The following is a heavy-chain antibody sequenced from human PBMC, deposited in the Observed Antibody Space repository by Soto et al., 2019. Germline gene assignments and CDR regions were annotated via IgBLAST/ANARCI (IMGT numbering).Heavy chain of an antibody. D-gene: IGHD6-6*01. CDR1: GFTFSSYS. J-gene: IGHJ2*01. V-gene: IGHV3-21*01. CDR3: ARDLDEYSSNREEYWYFAL. CDR2: ISSSSSYI. Sequence: EVQLVESGGGLVKPGGSLRLSCAASGFTFSSYSMNWVRQAPGKGLEWVSSISSSSSYIYYADSVKGRCTISRDNAKNSLYLQMNSLRAADTAVYYCARDLDEYSSNREEYWYFALWGRGTLATVSS.